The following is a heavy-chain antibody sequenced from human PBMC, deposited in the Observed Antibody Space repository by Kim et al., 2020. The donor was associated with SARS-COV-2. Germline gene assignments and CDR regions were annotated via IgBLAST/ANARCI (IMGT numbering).Heavy chain of an antibody. CDR2: IWYDGSNK. V-gene: IGHV3-33*06. D-gene: IGHD3-10*01. CDR3: AKVRRITVVRVDNYGMDV. CDR1: GFTFSSYG. Sequence: GGSLRLSCAASGFTFSSYGMHWVRQAPGKGLEWVAVIWYDGSNKYYADSVKGRFTISRDNSKNTLYLQMNSLRAEDTAVYYCAKVRRITVVRVDNYGMDVWGRGTPVTVSS. J-gene: IGHJ6*02.